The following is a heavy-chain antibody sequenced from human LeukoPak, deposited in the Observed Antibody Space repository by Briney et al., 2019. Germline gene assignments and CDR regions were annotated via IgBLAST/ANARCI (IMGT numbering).Heavy chain of an antibody. V-gene: IGHV3-21*01. J-gene: IGHJ4*02. CDR2: ISSSSSYI. CDR3: ARFRLDYYDSSGLDY. CDR1: GFTFSSYS. D-gene: IGHD3-22*01. Sequence: GGSLRLSCAASGFTFSSYSMNWVRQAPGKGLEWVSSISSSSSYIYYADSVKGRFTISRDNAKNSLYLQMNSLRAEDMAVYYCARFRLDYYDSSGLDYWGQGTLVTVPS.